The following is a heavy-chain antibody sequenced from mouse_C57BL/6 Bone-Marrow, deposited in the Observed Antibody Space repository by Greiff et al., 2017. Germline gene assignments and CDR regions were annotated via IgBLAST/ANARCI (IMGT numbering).Heavy chain of an antibody. CDR2: LSSGGDYI. D-gene: IGHD2-4*01. J-gene: IGHJ3*01. CDR3: TRGGDYGAFAY. Sequence: DVMLVESGEGLVKPGGSLKLSCAASGFTFSSYAMSWVRQTPEKRLEWVAYLSSGGDYIYYADTVKGRFTISRDNARNTLYLQMSSLKSEDTAKYYCTRGGDYGAFAYWGQGTLVTVSA. V-gene: IGHV5-9-1*02. CDR1: GFTFSSYA.